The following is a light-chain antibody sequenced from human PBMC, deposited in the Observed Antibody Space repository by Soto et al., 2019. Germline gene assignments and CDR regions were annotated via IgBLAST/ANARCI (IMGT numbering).Light chain of an antibody. V-gene: IGKV3-20*01. CDR1: QSVSSSY. CDR3: QQYGSSPIFT. CDR2: GAS. J-gene: IGKJ3*01. Sequence: EIVLTQSPGTLSLSPGERATLSCRASQSVSSSYLAWYQQKPGQAPRLLIYGASGRATGITDRFSGSGSGTDFTLTISRLEPEDFPVYYCQQYGSSPIFTFGPGTKVDIK.